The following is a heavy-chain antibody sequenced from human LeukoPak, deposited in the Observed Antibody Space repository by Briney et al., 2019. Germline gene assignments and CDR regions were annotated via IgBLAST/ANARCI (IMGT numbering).Heavy chain of an antibody. CDR3: AKDSRGYSYGSDY. V-gene: IGHV3-20*04. Sequence: RPGGSLRLSCAASGFTFDDYGMSWVRQAPGKGLEWVSGINWNGGSTGYADSVKGRFTISRDNAKNSLYLQMNSLRAEDTAVYYCAKDSRGYSYGSDYWGQGTLVTVSS. D-gene: IGHD5-18*01. J-gene: IGHJ4*02. CDR1: GFTFDDYG. CDR2: INWNGGST.